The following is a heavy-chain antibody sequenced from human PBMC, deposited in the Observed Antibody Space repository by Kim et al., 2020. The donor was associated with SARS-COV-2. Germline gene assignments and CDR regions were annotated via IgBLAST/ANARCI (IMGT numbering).Heavy chain of an antibody. Sequence: GGSLRLSCAASGFTFTTYAMNWVRQAPGKGLEWVSVLGITATTTYADSVKGRFTISRDNSKNTLYLQMNSLRAEDTAVYYCVWSGESPARYFHYWGQGTLVTVSS. CDR3: VWSGESPARYFHY. CDR2: LGITATTT. CDR1: GFTFTTYA. V-gene: IGHV3-23*01. J-gene: IGHJ4*02. D-gene: IGHD3-10*01.